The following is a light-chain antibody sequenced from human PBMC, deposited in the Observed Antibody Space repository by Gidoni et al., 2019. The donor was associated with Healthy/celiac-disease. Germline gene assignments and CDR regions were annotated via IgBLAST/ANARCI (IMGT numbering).Light chain of an antibody. CDR2: QDS. J-gene: IGLJ2*01. Sequence: SYELTQPPSLSVSPVQTASITCSGDKLGDKYACWYQQKPGQSPVLVIYQDSKRPSGIPARFSGSNSGNTATLTISGTQAMDEADYYCQAWDSHVVFGGGTKLTVL. CDR3: QAWDSHVV. CDR1: KLGDKY. V-gene: IGLV3-1*01.